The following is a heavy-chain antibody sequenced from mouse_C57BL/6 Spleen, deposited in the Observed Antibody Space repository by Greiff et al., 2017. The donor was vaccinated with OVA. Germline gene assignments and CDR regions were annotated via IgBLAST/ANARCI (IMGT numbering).Heavy chain of an antibody. CDR2: IHPSDSDT. CDR3: AIRDNERDFDY. V-gene: IGHV1-74*01. CDR1: GYTFTSYW. J-gene: IGHJ2*01. Sequence: QVQLQQPGAELVKPGASVKVSCKASGYTFTSYWMHWVKQRPGQGLEWIGRIHPSDSDTNYNQKFKGKATLTVDNSSSTAYMQLSSLTSEDSAVYYCAIRDNERDFDYWGQGTTLTVSS.